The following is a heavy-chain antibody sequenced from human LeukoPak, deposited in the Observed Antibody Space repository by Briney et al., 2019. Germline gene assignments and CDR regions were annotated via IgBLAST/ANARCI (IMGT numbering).Heavy chain of an antibody. D-gene: IGHD3-10*01. CDR1: GFTFSSYG. V-gene: IGHV3-23*01. J-gene: IGHJ6*03. Sequence: GGSLRLSCAASGFTFSSYGMSWVRQAPGKGLEWVSAISGSGGSTYYADSVKGRFTISRDNSKNTLYLQMNSLGAEDTAVYYCAGRKENYYGSGSPQGMDVWGKGTTVTISS. CDR2: ISGSGGST. CDR3: AGRKENYYGSGSPQGMDV.